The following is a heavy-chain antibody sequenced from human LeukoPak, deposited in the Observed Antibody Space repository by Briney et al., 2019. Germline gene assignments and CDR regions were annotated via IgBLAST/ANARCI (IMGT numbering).Heavy chain of an antibody. CDR3: ARELLGFGGYYFDY. CDR1: GFTFSSYG. V-gene: IGHV3-33*01. CDR2: IWYDGSNK. Sequence: GGSLRLSRAASGFTFSSYGVHWVRQAPGKGLEWVAVIWYDGSNKYYADSVKGRFTISRDNSKNTLYLQMNSLRAEDTAVYYCARELLGFGGYYFDYWGQGTLVTVSS. J-gene: IGHJ4*02. D-gene: IGHD4-23*01.